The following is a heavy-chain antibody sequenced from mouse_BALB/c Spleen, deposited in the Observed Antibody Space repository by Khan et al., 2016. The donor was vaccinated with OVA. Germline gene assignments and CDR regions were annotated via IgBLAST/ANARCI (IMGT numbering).Heavy chain of an antibody. D-gene: IGHD1-1*01. V-gene: IGHV2-9*02. CDR1: GFSLTNYG. Sequence: QMQLKESGPGLVAPSQSLSITCTVSGFSLTNYGVHWVRQPPREGLEWLGVIWAGGSTNYNSALMSRLSISKDNSKSQVFLKMNSLQTNDTAMYYCARPYYGSAWFAYWGQGTLVTVSA. J-gene: IGHJ3*01. CDR3: ARPYYGSAWFAY. CDR2: IWAGGST.